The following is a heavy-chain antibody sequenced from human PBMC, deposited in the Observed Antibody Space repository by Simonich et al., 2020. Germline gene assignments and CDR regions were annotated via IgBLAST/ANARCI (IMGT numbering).Heavy chain of an antibody. J-gene: IGHJ6*02. D-gene: IGHD6-19*01. CDR3: ARWIAVAGTGAYGMDV. Sequence: EVQLVESGGGLVKPGGSLRLSCAASGFTFSSYSMNWVRQAPGKGLEGVSSISSSRSYIYYADSGKGRFTISRDNAKNSLYLQMNSLRAEDTAVYYCARWIAVAGTGAYGMDVWGQGTTVTVSS. V-gene: IGHV3-21*01. CDR1: GFTFSSYS. CDR2: ISSSRSYI.